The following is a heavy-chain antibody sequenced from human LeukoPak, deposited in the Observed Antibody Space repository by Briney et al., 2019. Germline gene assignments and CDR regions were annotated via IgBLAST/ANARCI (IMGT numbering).Heavy chain of an antibody. CDR2: INHSGST. D-gene: IGHD1-20*01. CDR3: ASIITGTFYGMDV. Sequence: SETLSLTCAVYGGSFSGYYWSWIRQPPGTGLEWIGEINHSGSTNYNPSLKSRVTISVDTSKNQFSLKLSSVTAADTAVYYCASIITGTFYGMDVWGQGTTVTVSS. J-gene: IGHJ6*02. CDR1: GGSFSGYY. V-gene: IGHV4-34*01.